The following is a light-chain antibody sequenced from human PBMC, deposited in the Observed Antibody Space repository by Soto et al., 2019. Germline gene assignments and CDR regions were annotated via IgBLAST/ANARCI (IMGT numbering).Light chain of an antibody. CDR3: TSYTITDIGV. CDR2: DVY. CDR1: SSDVGGYNY. Sequence: QSALTQPASVSGSPGQSITIYCTGTSSDVGGYNYVSWYQQHPGKAPKLLIYDVYNRPSGVSNRFSGSKSGNTASLTISGLQAEDEADYYCTSYTITDIGVFGGGTQLTVL. J-gene: IGLJ3*02. V-gene: IGLV2-14*01.